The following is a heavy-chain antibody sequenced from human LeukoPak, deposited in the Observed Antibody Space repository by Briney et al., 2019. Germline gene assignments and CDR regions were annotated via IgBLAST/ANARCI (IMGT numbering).Heavy chain of an antibody. J-gene: IGHJ5*01. Sequence: PSETLSLTCTVSGGSTSSYYWSWIRQPAGKGLEWVGRISTSGSTNYNPSLKSRVTMSVDTSRDQFSLKLSSVTAADTAVYYCAREKGWGYRSESWFDSWGQGTLVTVSS. D-gene: IGHD5-18*01. CDR1: GGSTSSYY. CDR3: AREKGWGYRSESWFDS. CDR2: ISTSGST. V-gene: IGHV4-4*07.